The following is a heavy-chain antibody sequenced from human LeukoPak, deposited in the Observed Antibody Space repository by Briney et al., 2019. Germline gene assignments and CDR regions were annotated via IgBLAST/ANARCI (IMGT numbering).Heavy chain of an antibody. D-gene: IGHD3-10*01. CDR1: GGSISSGDYY. CDR2: IYYCGST. V-gene: IGHV4-30-4*08. Sequence: SETLSLTCTVSGGSISSGDYYWSWIRQPPGKGLEWIGYIYYCGSTYYNPSLKSRVTISVDTSKNQFSLKLSSVTAADTAVYYCARDRDNWFDPGGQGTLVTVSS. CDR3: ARDRDNWFDP. J-gene: IGHJ5*02.